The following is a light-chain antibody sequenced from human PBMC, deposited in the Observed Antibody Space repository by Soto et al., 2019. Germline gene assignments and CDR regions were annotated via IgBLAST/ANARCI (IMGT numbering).Light chain of an antibody. CDR1: RGIRTY. Sequence: DIQMTQSPSSCSASVGDRVTITCRASRGIRTYVNWIQQNLGKSPKFLIYVASTLQIGVPSRFRCSGSGTDFTLTISSLQPEDFATYYCRQSYSTPYPFGPGTKLEIK. J-gene: IGKJ2*01. CDR2: VAS. V-gene: IGKV1-39*01. CDR3: RQSYSTPYP.